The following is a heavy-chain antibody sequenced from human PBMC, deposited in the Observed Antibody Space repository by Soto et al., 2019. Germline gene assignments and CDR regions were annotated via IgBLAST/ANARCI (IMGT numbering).Heavy chain of an antibody. CDR2: ISYDGSNK. J-gene: IGHJ2*01. D-gene: IGHD4-4*01. CDR1: GFTFSSYA. CDR3: ARPLWRDDYNWGYFDL. Sequence: QVQLVESGGGVVQPGRSLRLSCAASGFTFSSYAMHWVRQAPGKGLEWVAVISYDGSNKYYAESVKGRFTISRDNSKNTLYRQMNSLRAEDTAVYYCARPLWRDDYNWGYFDLWGRGTLVTVSS. V-gene: IGHV3-30-3*01.